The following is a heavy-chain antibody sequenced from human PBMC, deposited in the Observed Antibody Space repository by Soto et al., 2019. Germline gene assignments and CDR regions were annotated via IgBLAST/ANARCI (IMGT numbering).Heavy chain of an antibody. J-gene: IGHJ5*02. CDR2: INTGSGET. D-gene: IGHD1-26*01. V-gene: IGHV1-3*04. Sequence: QVLLVQSGAEVKKPGASVKISCKASGYTFTRMTMHWVRQAPGQRPEWMGWINTGSGETKYSRKFQGRVAITRDTSATTVHMELSSLRSADTAFYYSARGSSHYQVVFTWLDPWGQGTLVTVSS. CDR1: GYTFTRMT. CDR3: ARGSSHYQVVFTWLDP.